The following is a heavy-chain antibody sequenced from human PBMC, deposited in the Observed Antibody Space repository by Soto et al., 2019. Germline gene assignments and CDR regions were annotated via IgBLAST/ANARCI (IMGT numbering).Heavy chain of an antibody. D-gene: IGHD1-1*01. V-gene: IGHV1-18*01. J-gene: IGHJ4*02. Sequence: QVHLVQSGAEVKKPGASVKVSCKGSGYGFTTYGITWVRQAPGQGLEWMAWISAHNGNTNYAKKLQGRVTVTSDTSTSTAYMELRSLISGDTAWYYCARGRYGDYWGQGALVTVSS. CDR1: GYGFTTYG. CDR3: ARGRYGDY. CDR2: ISAHNGNT.